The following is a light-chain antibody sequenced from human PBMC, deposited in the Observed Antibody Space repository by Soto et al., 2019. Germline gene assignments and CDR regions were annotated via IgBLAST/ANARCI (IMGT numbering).Light chain of an antibody. Sequence: QSALTQPASVSGSPGQSISISCSGTSRDVGGYNYVSWYQQHPGKAPKLMIYDVSNRPSGVSNRFSGSKSGNTASLTISGIKAEDEADYYCSSYTSSSTFFGTGTKLTVL. CDR3: SSYTSSSTF. CDR2: DVS. CDR1: SRDVGGYNY. V-gene: IGLV2-14*01. J-gene: IGLJ1*01.